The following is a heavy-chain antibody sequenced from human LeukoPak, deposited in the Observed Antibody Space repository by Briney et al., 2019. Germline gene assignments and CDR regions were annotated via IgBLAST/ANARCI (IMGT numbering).Heavy chain of an antibody. CDR1: GFTFSSYG. V-gene: IGHV3-23*01. CDR2: ISGSGGST. D-gene: IGHD3-10*01. J-gene: IGHJ4*02. Sequence: PGGSLRLSCAASGFTFSSYGMSWVRQAPGKGLEWVSAISGSGGSTYYADSVKGRFTISRDNSKDTLYLQMNSLRAEDTAVYYCAKGEGYYYGSGSYLDYWGQGTLVTVSS. CDR3: AKGEGYYYGSGSYLDY.